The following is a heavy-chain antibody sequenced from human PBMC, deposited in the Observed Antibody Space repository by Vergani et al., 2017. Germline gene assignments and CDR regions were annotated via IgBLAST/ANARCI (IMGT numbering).Heavy chain of an antibody. CDR1: GGTFSSYA. CDR3: ARVVGYCSGGSCYQHYYYYYYMDV. Sequence: QVQLVQSGAEVKKPGSSVKVSCKASGGTFSSYAISWVRQAPGQGLEWMGRIIPILGIANYAQKFQGRVTITADKSTSTAYMELSSLRSEDTAVYYCARVVGYCSGGSCYQHYYYYYYMDVWGKGTTVTVSS. CDR2: IIPILGIA. J-gene: IGHJ6*03. D-gene: IGHD2-15*01. V-gene: IGHV1-69*04.